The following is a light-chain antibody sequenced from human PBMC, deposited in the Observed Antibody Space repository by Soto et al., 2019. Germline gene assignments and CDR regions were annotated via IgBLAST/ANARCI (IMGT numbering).Light chain of an antibody. CDR3: GSDEWT. J-gene: IGKJ1*01. V-gene: IGKV3-20*01. CDR2: GAS. Sequence: EIVLTQSPATLSLSPGERATLSCRASQSIRSPFLAWYQQKPGQAPRLFIHGASSRATGIPDRFSGSGSGTDFTITISRLEPEDFAVYYCGSDEWTCGQGTKVE. CDR1: QSIRSPF.